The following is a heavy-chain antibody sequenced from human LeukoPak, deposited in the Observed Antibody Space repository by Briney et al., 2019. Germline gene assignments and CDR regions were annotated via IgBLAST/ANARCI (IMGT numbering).Heavy chain of an antibody. D-gene: IGHD2-2*01. V-gene: IGHV4-31*03. CDR1: GGSISSGGYY. CDR3: ARVLGSSTSSWFDP. CDR2: IYYSGST. Sequence: SQTLSLTCTVSGGSISSGGYYWRWIRQHPGKGLEWIGYIYYSGSTYYNPSLKSRVTISVDTSKNQFSLKLSSVTAADTAVYYCARVLGSSTSSWFDPWGQGTLVTVSS. J-gene: IGHJ5*02.